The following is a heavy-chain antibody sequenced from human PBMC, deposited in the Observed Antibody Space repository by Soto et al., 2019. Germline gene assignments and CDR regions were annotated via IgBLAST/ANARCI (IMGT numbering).Heavy chain of an antibody. CDR3: ASYDFWSGYYYGMDV. V-gene: IGHV1-8*01. Sequence: ASVKVSCKASGYTFTSYDINWVRQATGQGLEWMGWMNPNSGNTGYAQKFQGRVTMTRNTSISTAYMELSSLRSEDTAVYYCASYDFWSGYYYGMDVWGQGTTVTAP. CDR2: MNPNSGNT. J-gene: IGHJ6*02. D-gene: IGHD3-3*01. CDR1: GYTFTSYD.